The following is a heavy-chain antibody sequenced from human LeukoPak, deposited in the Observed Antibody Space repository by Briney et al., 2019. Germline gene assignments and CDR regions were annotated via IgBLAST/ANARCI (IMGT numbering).Heavy chain of an antibody. V-gene: IGHV5-51*01. D-gene: IGHD1-7*01. Sequence: GESLKISCKGSGYSFTSYWIGWVRQMPGKGLEWMGIIYPGDSDTRYSPSFQGQVTISADKSISTAYLQWSSLKASDTAMYYCARHEGRLNWNLGYYYYYMDVWGKGTTVTVSS. CDR2: IYPGDSDT. J-gene: IGHJ6*03. CDR3: ARHEGRLNWNLGYYYYYMDV. CDR1: GYSFTSYW.